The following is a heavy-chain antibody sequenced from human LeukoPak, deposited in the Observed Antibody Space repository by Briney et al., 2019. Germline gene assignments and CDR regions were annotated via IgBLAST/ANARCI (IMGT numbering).Heavy chain of an antibody. D-gene: IGHD3-3*01. Sequence: GGSLRLSCAASGFTFSSYGMSWVRQAPGKGLEWVSAISGSGGSTYYADSVKGRFTISRDNSKNTLYLQMNSLRAEDTAVYYCAKDLRNGFPPRHLGSDYWGQGTLVTVSS. CDR3: AKDLRNGFPPRHLGSDY. V-gene: IGHV3-23*01. CDR2: ISGSGGST. CDR1: GFTFSSYG. J-gene: IGHJ4*02.